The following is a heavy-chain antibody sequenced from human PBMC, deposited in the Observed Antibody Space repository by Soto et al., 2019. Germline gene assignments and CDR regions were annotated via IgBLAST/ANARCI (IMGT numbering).Heavy chain of an antibody. CDR2: INSDGSST. D-gene: IGHD6-6*01. J-gene: IGHJ4*02. CDR1: GFTFRSYW. CDR3: ASAGSSLNLHS. V-gene: IGHV3-74*01. Sequence: EVQLVESGGGLVQPGGSLRLSCAASGFTFRSYWMQWVRQAPGKGLVWVSWINSDGSSTRYADSVKGRFTISRDNAKNTLYLQMNSLRAEDTAVYYCASAGSSLNLHSWGQGTLVTVSS.